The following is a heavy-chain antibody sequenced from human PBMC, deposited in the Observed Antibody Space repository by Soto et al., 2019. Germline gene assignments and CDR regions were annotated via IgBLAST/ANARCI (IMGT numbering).Heavy chain of an antibody. CDR3: ATRYDFWSGYLDY. Sequence: GGSLRLSCAASGFTVSSNYMSWVRQAPGKGLEWVSVIYSGGSTYYADSVKGRFTISRDNSKNTLYLQMNSLGAEDTAVYYCATRYDFWSGYLDYWGQGTLVTVSS. V-gene: IGHV3-66*01. J-gene: IGHJ4*02. CDR2: IYSGGST. CDR1: GFTVSSNY. D-gene: IGHD3-3*01.